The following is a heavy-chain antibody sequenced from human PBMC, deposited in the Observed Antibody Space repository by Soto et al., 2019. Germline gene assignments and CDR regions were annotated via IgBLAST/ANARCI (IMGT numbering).Heavy chain of an antibody. D-gene: IGHD3-3*01. J-gene: IGHJ6*02. CDR1: GYTFTSYG. V-gene: IGHV1-18*04. Sequence: ASVKVSCKASGYTFTSYGISWVRQAPGQGLEWMGWISAYNGNTNYAQKLQGRVTMTTDTSTSTAYMELRSLRSDDTAVYYCASTTYYDFWSGPEFYDYYYGMDVWDQGATVTVSS. CDR2: ISAYNGNT. CDR3: ASTTYYDFWSGPEFYDYYYGMDV.